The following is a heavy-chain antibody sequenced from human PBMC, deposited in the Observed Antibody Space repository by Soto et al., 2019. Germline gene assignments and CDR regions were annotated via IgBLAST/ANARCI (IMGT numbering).Heavy chain of an antibody. CDR2: ISGNGRII. V-gene: IGHV3-11*01. CDR1: GFIFSDYY. D-gene: IGHD3-10*01. J-gene: IGHJ4*02. Sequence: QVQLVESGGGLVKPGGSLRLSCATSGFIFSDYYMQWIRQAPGKGLEWNSYISGNGRIIQYADSAKGRFTISRDNAQNSLYLHMNSLRAEDTALYYCAREFGADSRTDFDYWGQGTLVTVSS. CDR3: AREFGADSRTDFDY.